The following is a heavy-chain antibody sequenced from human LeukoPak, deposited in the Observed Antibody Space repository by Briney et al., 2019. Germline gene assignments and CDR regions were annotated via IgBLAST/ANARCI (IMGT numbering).Heavy chain of an antibody. Sequence: SETLSLTCAVYGGSFSGYYWSWIRQPPGKGLEWIGEINHSGSTNYNPSLKSRLTISVDTSKNQFSLKLSSVTAADTAVYYCARGAGTIFEVVRRTALNYWGQGTLVTVSS. CDR1: GGSFSGYY. CDR2: INHSGST. D-gene: IGHD3-3*01. J-gene: IGHJ4*02. V-gene: IGHV4-34*01. CDR3: ARGAGTIFEVVRRTALNY.